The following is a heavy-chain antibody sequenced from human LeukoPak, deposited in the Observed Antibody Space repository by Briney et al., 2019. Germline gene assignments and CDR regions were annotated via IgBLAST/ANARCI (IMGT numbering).Heavy chain of an antibody. V-gene: IGHV1-24*01. CDR3: ATDLLVGATKDYYYYGMDV. J-gene: IGHJ6*02. D-gene: IGHD1-26*01. CDR2: FDPEDGET. Sequence: ASVKVSCKVSGYTLTELSMHWVRQAPGKGLEWMGGFDPEDGETIYAQKFQGRVTMTEDTSTDTAYMELSSLRSEDTAVYYCATDLLVGATKDYYYYGMDVWGQGTTVTVSS. CDR1: GYTLTELS.